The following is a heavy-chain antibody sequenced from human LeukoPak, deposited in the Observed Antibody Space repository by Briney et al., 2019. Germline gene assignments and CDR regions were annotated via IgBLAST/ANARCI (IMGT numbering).Heavy chain of an antibody. J-gene: IGHJ6*02. Sequence: ASVKVSCKASGGTFSSYAISWVRQAPGQGLEWMGRIIPIFGIANYAQKFQGRVTITADKSTSTAYMELSSLRSKDTAVYYCARDLHCSGGSCFSRYYYYYGMDVWGQGTTVTVSS. D-gene: IGHD2-15*01. CDR1: GGTFSSYA. V-gene: IGHV1-69*04. CDR2: IIPIFGIA. CDR3: ARDLHCSGGSCFSRYYYYYGMDV.